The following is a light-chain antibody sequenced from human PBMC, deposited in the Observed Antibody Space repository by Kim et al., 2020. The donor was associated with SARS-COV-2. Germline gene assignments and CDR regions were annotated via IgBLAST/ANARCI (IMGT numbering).Light chain of an antibody. CDR3: SSYTSSTVV. Sequence: LTQPASVSGSPGQSITISCTGTSSDVGGYNYVSWYQQHPGKAPKLMIYDVSNRPSGVSNRFSGSKSGNTASLTISGLQAEDEADYYCSSYTSSTVVF. V-gene: IGLV2-14*03. CDR1: SSDVGGYNY. J-gene: IGLJ2*01. CDR2: DVS.